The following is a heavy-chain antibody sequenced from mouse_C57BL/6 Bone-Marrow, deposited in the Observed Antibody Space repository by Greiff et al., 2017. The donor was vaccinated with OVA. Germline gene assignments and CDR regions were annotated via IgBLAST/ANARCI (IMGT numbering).Heavy chain of an antibody. J-gene: IGHJ4*01. D-gene: IGHD3-2*02. CDR3: ARDGGSSGCPMDY. Sequence: EVQLQQSGPGLVKPSQSLSLTCSVTGYSITSGYYWNWIRQFPGNKLEWMGYISYDGSNNYNPSLKNRISITRDTSKNQFFLKLNSVTTEDTATYYCARDGGSSGCPMDYWGQGTSVTVSS. CDR2: ISYDGSN. V-gene: IGHV3-6*01. CDR1: GYSITSGYY.